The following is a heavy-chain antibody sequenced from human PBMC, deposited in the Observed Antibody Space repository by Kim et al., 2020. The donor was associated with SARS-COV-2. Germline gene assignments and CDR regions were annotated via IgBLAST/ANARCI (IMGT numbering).Heavy chain of an antibody. Sequence: ASVKVSCKASGYTFTGYYMHWVRQAPGQGLEWMGWINPNSGGTNYAQKFQGRVTMTRDTSISTAYMELSRLRSDDTAVYYCATTSEITYGMDVWGQGTTVTVSS. CDR1: GYTFTGYY. V-gene: IGHV1-2*02. D-gene: IGHD1-20*01. CDR2: INPNSGGT. J-gene: IGHJ6*02. CDR3: ATTSEITYGMDV.